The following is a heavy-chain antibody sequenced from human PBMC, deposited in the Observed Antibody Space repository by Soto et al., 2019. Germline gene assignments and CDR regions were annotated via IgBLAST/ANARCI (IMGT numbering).Heavy chain of an antibody. CDR3: ASMHTPTYYYGSGSSQADY. J-gene: IGHJ4*02. CDR2: ISSNGGST. D-gene: IGHD3-10*01. V-gene: IGHV3-64D*06. Sequence: GGSLRLSCSASGFTFSSYAMHWVRQAPGKGLEYVSAISSNGGSTYYADSVKGRFTISRDNSKNTLYLQMSSLRAEDTAVYYCASMHTPTYYYGSGSSQADYWGQGTLVTVSP. CDR1: GFTFSSYA.